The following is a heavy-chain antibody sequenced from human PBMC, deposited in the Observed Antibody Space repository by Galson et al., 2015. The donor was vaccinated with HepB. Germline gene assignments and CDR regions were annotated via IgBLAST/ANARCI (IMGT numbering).Heavy chain of an antibody. V-gene: IGHV3-49*03. CDR3: TTRSEIVSTSTFDY. CDR2: IRSKAYGGTT. D-gene: IGHD3-16*02. J-gene: IGHJ4*02. CDR1: GFTFGDYA. Sequence: SLRLSCAASGFTFGDYAMSWFRQAPGKGLEWVGFIRSKAYGGTTEYAASVKGRFTISRDDSKSIAYLQMNSLKTEDTAVYYCTTRSEIVSTSTFDYWGQGTLVTVSS.